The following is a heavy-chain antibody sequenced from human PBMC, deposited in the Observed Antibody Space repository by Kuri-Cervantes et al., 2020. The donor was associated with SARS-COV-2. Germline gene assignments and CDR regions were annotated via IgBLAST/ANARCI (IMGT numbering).Heavy chain of an antibody. Sequence: GGSLRLSCAASGFTFSSYAMSWVRQAPGKGLEWVSAIDGSSGDTYYADSVKGRCTISRDNSKNTLYLQMNSLRAEDTAVYYCARFGSQEDGYNSGNYWGQGTLVTVSS. CDR2: IDGSSGDT. J-gene: IGHJ4*02. CDR3: ARFGSQEDGYNSGNY. D-gene: IGHD5-24*01. CDR1: GFTFSSYA. V-gene: IGHV3-23*01.